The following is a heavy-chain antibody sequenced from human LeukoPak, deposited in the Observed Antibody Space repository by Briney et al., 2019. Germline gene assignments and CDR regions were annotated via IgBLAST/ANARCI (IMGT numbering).Heavy chain of an antibody. D-gene: IGHD6-19*01. CDR2: TRNKANDYTT. CDR3: ARFIAEAGAYWLDP. J-gene: IGHJ5*02. CDR1: GFTFSDHY. V-gene: IGHV3-72*01. Sequence: GGSLRPSCAASGFTFSDHYMDWVRGAPGKGLEWVGCTRNKANDYTTEYAAAVKGRFSISRDDSKNSLYMQMNSLNTDDTAVYYCARFIAEAGAYWLDPWGQGTLVTVSS.